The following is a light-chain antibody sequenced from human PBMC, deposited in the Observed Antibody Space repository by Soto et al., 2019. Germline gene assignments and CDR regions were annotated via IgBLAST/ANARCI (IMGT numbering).Light chain of an antibody. Sequence: EIVMTQSPATLSVSPGERATRSCRASQSVSSNLAWYQQKPGQAPRLLIYGASTRATGIPARFSGSGSGTDFTLTISGLEPEDFAVYYCQQRRSWQVTFGQGTRLEI. CDR3: QQRRSWQVT. J-gene: IGKJ5*01. CDR1: QSVSSN. CDR2: GAS. V-gene: IGKV3-15*01.